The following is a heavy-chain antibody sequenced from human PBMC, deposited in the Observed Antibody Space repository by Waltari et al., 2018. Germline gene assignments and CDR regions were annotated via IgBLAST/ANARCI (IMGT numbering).Heavy chain of an antibody. Sequence: EVQLVESGGGLVQPGGSLRLSCAASGFTFRRYWVHWVRQAPGKGLVWVSRIDMNGRTITYADSVKGRFTISRDNAKNTLYLQMNSLRDEDTAVYYCARAGSYRFDYWGQGTLVTVSS. CDR3: ARAGSYRFDY. CDR1: GFTFRRYW. V-gene: IGHV3-74*03. J-gene: IGHJ4*02. CDR2: IDMNGRTI. D-gene: IGHD3-16*02.